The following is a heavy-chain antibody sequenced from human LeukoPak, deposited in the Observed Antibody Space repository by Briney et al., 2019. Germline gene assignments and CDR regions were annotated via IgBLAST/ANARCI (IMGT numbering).Heavy chain of an antibody. CDR3: AKAPQYYYDSQLCFQH. D-gene: IGHD3-22*01. V-gene: IGHV3-23*01. J-gene: IGHJ1*01. Sequence: GGSLRLSCAASGFTFSSYAMSWVRQAPGKGLEWVSAISGSGGSTYYADSVKGRFTISRDNSKNTLYLQMNSLRAEDTAVYYCAKAPQYYYDSQLCFQHWGQGTLVTVSS. CDR2: ISGSGGST. CDR1: GFTFSSYA.